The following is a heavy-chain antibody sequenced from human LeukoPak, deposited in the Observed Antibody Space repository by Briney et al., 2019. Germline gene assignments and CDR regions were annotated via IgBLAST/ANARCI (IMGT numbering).Heavy chain of an antibody. D-gene: IGHD5-18*01. CDR1: GFTFSTYA. V-gene: IGHV3-64*01. CDR2: ITSNGGST. J-gene: IGHJ3*02. CDR3: ARDRGYNYGFAFDI. Sequence: PGGSLRLSCTASGFTFSTYAMHWVRQAPGKGLEYISCITSNGGSTNYANSVKGRFTISRDNSRNTLYLQMGSLRAEDMAVYYCARDRGYNYGFAFDIWGLGTVVTVSS.